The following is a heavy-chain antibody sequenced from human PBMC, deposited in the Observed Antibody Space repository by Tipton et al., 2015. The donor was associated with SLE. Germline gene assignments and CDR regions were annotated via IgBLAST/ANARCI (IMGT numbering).Heavy chain of an antibody. Sequence: SLRLSCAASGFTVSSNYMSWVRQAPGKGLEWVSAISGSGGSTYYADSVKGRFTISRDNSKNTLYLQMNSLRAEDTAVYYCAKDLQPGYWGQGTLVTVSS. CDR1: GFTVSSNY. D-gene: IGHD2-2*01. CDR3: AKDLQPGY. CDR2: ISGSGGST. V-gene: IGHV3-23*01. J-gene: IGHJ4*02.